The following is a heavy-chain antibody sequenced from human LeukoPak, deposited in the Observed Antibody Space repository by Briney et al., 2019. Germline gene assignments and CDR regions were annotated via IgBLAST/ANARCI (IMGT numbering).Heavy chain of an antibody. J-gene: IGHJ2*01. D-gene: IGHD3-22*01. CDR2: IYYSWST. CDR1: GGSIISYY. CDR3: ARFSSGYCYGWYFDL. Sequence: SETLSINCTVSGGSIISYYWSWIRQPPGKGLEWIGYIYYSWSTNYNPSLKSRVTISVDTSKNQFSLKLSSVTAADTAVYYCARFSSGYCYGWYFDLWGRGTLSLSPQ. V-gene: IGHV4-59*01.